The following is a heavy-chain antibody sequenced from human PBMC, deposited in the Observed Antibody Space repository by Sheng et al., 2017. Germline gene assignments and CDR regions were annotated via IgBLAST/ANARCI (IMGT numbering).Heavy chain of an antibody. V-gene: IGHV4-34*01. CDR2: INHSGST. J-gene: IGHJ4*02. Sequence: QVQLQQWGAGLLKPSETLSLTCAVYGGSFSGYYWSWIRQPPGKGLEWIGEINHSGSTNYNPSLKSRVTISVDTSKNQFSLKLSSVTAADTAVYYCARPGGYSGYVVFFDYWGQGTLVTVSS. CDR1: GGSFSGYY. CDR3: ARPGGYSGYVVFFDY. D-gene: IGHD5-12*01.